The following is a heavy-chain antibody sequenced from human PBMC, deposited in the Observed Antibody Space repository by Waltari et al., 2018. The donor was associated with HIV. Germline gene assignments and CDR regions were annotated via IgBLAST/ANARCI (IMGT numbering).Heavy chain of an antibody. V-gene: IGHV3-23*01. CDR2: ISGSGGGT. CDR1: GFTFSSYA. Sequence: EVQLLESGGDLVQPGGSLRLSCAASGFTFSSYALSWVRTAPGKGLEWVSGISGSGGGTYYADSVKGRFTISRDNSKNMLYLQMNSLRADDTAVYYCAKDSSSVGTTIRFDPWGQGTLVTVSS. D-gene: IGHD1-26*01. J-gene: IGHJ5*02. CDR3: AKDSSSVGTTIRFDP.